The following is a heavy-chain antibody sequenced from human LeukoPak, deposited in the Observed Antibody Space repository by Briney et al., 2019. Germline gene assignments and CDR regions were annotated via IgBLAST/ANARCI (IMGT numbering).Heavy chain of an antibody. CDR3: AKAFTVTTWFDP. CDR2: IKSKTDGGTT. D-gene: IGHD4-17*01. J-gene: IGHJ5*02. CDR1: GFTFSNAW. V-gene: IGHV3-15*01. Sequence: GGSLRLSCAASGFTFSNAWMSWVRQAPGKGLEWVGRIKSKTDGGTTDYAAPVKGRFTISRDDSKNTLYLQMNSLRAEDTAVYYCAKAFTVTTWFDPWGQGTLVTVSS.